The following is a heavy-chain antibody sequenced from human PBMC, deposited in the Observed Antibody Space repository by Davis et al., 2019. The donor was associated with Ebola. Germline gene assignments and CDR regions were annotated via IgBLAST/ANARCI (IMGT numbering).Heavy chain of an antibody. CDR1: GGSFSGYY. V-gene: IGHV4-34*01. CDR2: INHSGST. D-gene: IGHD4-17*01. Sequence: MPSETLSLTCAVYGGSFSGYYWSWIRQPPGKGLEWIGEINHSGSTNYNPSLKSRVTISVDTSKNQFSLKLSSVTAADTAVYYCASPVTPWGQGTLVTVSS. CDR3: ASPVTP. J-gene: IGHJ5*02.